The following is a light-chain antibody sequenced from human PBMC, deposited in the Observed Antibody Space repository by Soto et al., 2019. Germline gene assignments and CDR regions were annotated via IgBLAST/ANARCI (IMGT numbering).Light chain of an antibody. Sequence: DIVLTQSPASLSLSPGERATLSCWASQSVGSFLAWYQHKPGQAPRLLIYDAYKRATGIPARFSGSGSGTDFTLTISSLEPEDFAVYYCQQRDTWPPFTFGPGTRVDI. J-gene: IGKJ3*01. CDR2: DAY. CDR1: QSVGSF. CDR3: QQRDTWPPFT. V-gene: IGKV3-11*01.